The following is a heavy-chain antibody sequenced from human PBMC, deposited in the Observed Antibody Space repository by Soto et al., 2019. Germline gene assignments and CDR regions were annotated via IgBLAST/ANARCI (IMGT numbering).Heavy chain of an antibody. CDR3: AKERGYTYGYDY. J-gene: IGHJ4*02. Sequence: ASVKVSCKASGYTFTSYGISWVRQAPGQGLEWMGCISAYNGNTNYAQKLQGRVTMTTDTSTSTACMELRSLRSDDTAVYYCAKERGYTYGYDYWGQGTLVTGSS. V-gene: IGHV1-18*01. D-gene: IGHD5-18*01. CDR2: ISAYNGNT. CDR1: GYTFTSYG.